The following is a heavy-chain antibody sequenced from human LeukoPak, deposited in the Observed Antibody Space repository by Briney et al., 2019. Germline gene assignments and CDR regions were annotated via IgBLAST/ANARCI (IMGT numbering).Heavy chain of an antibody. CDR3: ARAYSSWYFEAFDI. CDR2: ISAYNGNT. D-gene: IGHD6-13*01. CDR1: GYTFTSYG. Sequence: ASVKVSCKASGYTFTSYGISWVRQAPGQGLEWMGWISAYNGNTNYAQKLQGRVTMTTDTSTSTAYMELRSLRSDDTAAYYCARAYSSWYFEAFDIWGQGTMVTVSS. J-gene: IGHJ3*02. V-gene: IGHV1-18*01.